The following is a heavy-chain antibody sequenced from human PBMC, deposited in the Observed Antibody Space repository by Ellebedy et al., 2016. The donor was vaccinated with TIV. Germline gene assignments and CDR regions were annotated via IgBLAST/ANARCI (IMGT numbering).Heavy chain of an antibody. CDR2: INHREST. Sequence: SETLSLTCAVYGGSFSGYSWSWIRQPPGKGLEWIGEINHRESTNYNPSLKRRVTISLDTSKNQFSLRLSSVTDAETAVYFCARCNWHDVDLDHCYFDLWGRGTLVTVSS. D-gene: IGHD1-20*01. V-gene: IGHV4-34*01. J-gene: IGHJ2*01. CDR1: GGSFSGYS. CDR3: ARCNWHDVDLDHCYFDL.